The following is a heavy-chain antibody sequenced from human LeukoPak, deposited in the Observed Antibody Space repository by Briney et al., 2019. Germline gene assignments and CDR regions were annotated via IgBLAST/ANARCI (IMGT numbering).Heavy chain of an antibody. CDR1: DGSITNND. Sequence: SETLSLTCTVSDGSITNNDWSWVRQTPGKGLEFIEYVHYSGTTNYNPSLRSRVTISIDTSRKHFFLKLKSVTAADTAVYYCARHKGVGWYFDLWGRGTLVTVSS. CDR2: VHYSGTT. J-gene: IGHJ2*01. D-gene: IGHD3-16*01. CDR3: ARHKGVGWYFDL. V-gene: IGHV4-59*01.